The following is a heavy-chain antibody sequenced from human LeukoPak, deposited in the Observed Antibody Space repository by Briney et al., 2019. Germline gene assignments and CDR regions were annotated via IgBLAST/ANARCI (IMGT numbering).Heavy chain of an antibody. CDR2: IIPIFGIA. CDR1: GGTFSSYA. Sequence: SVKVSCKASGGTFSSYAISWVRQAPGQGLEWMGRIIPIFGIANYAQKFQGRVTITADKSTSTAYMELSSLRSEDTAVYYCAREGYCSSTGCWKDPWGQGTLVTVSS. CDR3: AREGYCSSTGCWKDP. V-gene: IGHV1-69*04. J-gene: IGHJ5*02. D-gene: IGHD2-2*01.